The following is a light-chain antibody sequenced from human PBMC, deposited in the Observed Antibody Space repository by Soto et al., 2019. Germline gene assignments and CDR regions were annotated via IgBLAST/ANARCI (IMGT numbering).Light chain of an antibody. Sequence: ETVLTQSPGTLSLSPGERSTLSCRASQSVASKYLAWYQQKPGQAPRLLIYGASTRATGIPDRFSGSGSGADFTLTISRLEPEDFAVYYCQHFGTSPLFTFGPVTKVEIK. V-gene: IGKV3-20*01. J-gene: IGKJ3*01. CDR3: QHFGTSPLFT. CDR2: GAS. CDR1: QSVASKY.